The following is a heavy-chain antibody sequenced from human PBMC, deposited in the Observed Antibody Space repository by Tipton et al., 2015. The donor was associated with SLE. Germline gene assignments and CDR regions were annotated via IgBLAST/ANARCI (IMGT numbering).Heavy chain of an antibody. CDR1: GESFTGYY. D-gene: IGHD2-2*01. CDR3: ARDSVGYCSSTSCSDYGGIDY. Sequence: LRLSCAVYGESFTGYYWTWIRQPPGKGLEWIADISHSGGADYNPSLKSRVTISVDTSKNQFSLKLSSVTAADTAVYYCARDSVGYCSSTSCSDYGGIDYWGQGTLVTVSS. CDR2: ISHSGGA. V-gene: IGHV4-34*01. J-gene: IGHJ4*02.